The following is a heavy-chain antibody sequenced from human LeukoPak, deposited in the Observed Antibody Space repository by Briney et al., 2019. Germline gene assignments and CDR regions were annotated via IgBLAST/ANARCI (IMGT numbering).Heavy chain of an antibody. CDR1: GFTFTSYS. Sequence: SGGSLRLSCAASGFTFTSYSMNWVRQAPGKGLEWVSTTSGGGGSTYYADSVKGRFTISRDNSKNTLYLQMNSLKGEDTAVYYCAKSRRLYGDFIDYWGQGTLVTVSS. J-gene: IGHJ4*02. CDR3: AKSRRLYGDFIDY. CDR2: TSGGGGST. V-gene: IGHV3-23*01. D-gene: IGHD4-17*01.